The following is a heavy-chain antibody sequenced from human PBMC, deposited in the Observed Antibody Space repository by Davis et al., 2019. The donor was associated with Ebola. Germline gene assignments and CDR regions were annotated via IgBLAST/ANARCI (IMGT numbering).Heavy chain of an antibody. Sequence: GESLKISCAASGFTFSTYWMNWVRQVPGKGLVWVSRIQTDGSSTSYADSVKGRFTISRDNAKNTLYLQMNSLRVEDTAVYFCVKWNVVVVAVSEYFQDWGQGTLVTVSS. CDR3: VKWNVVVVAVSEYFQD. D-gene: IGHD2-15*01. V-gene: IGHV3-74*01. CDR1: GFTFSTYW. CDR2: IQTDGSST. J-gene: IGHJ1*01.